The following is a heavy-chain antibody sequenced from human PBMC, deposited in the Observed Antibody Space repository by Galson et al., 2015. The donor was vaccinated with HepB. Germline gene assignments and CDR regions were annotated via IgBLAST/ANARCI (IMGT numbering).Heavy chain of an antibody. J-gene: IGHJ6*02. CDR2: IKQDGSEK. D-gene: IGHD5-18*01. V-gene: IGHV3-7*03. CDR3: ARSGGYSSWQRATEYYYGMDV. CDR1: GFTFNYYW. Sequence: SLRLSCAASGFTFNYYWMNWVRQAPGKGLEWVANIKQDGSEKYYADSVRGRFAISRDNVKNSLYLQMNSLRDEDTAVYYCARSGGYSSWQRATEYYYGMDVWGQGTTVSVSS.